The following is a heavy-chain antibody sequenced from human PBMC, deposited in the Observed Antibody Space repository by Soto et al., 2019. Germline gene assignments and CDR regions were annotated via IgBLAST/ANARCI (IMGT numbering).Heavy chain of an antibody. CDR3: ARVILRYFDWLLYGGGMDV. D-gene: IGHD3-9*01. V-gene: IGHV3-23*01. CDR2: ISDSGST. Sequence: GGSLRLSCAASGFTFSSYAMSWVRQAPGKGLEWVSTISDSGSTYYADSVKGRFTISRDISKNTLYVQMSSLRAEDTAVYYCARVILRYFDWLLYGGGMDVWGQGTTVTVSS. CDR1: GFTFSSYA. J-gene: IGHJ6*02.